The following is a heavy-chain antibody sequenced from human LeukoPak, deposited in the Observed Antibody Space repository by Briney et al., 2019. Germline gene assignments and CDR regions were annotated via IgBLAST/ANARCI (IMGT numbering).Heavy chain of an antibody. CDR1: WFTLSRNY. J-gene: IGHJ6*03. CDR2: TYSGGGT. CDR3: ARLPPVRDYYYMDV. V-gene: IGHV3-53*01. Sequence: GSLRLFCAVSWFTLSRNYINRVRPAPGDGVEWVSVTYSGGGTYYADSVKGRFTISRDDSKNTLYLQMNSLRAEDTAVYYCARLPPVRDYYYMDVWGKGTTVTVSS. D-gene: IGHD4-17*01.